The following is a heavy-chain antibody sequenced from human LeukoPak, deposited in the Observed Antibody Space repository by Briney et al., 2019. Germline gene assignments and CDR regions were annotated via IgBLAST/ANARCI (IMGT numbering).Heavy chain of an antibody. CDR1: GFTFSSYA. CDR3: ASSSPYYGSGNHFDY. CDR2: ISYDGSNK. V-gene: IGHV3-30*04. D-gene: IGHD3-10*01. Sequence: GGSLRLSCAASGFTFSSYAMRWVRQAPGKGLEWVAVISYDGSNKYYADSVKGRFTISRDNSKNTLYLQMNSLRAEDTAVYYCASSSPYYGSGNHFDYWGQGTLVTVSS. J-gene: IGHJ4*02.